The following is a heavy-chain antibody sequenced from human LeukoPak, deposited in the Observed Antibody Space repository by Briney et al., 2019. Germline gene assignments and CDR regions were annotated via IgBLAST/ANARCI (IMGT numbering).Heavy chain of an antibody. CDR2: IYYSGRT. CDR1: GGSISSYY. D-gene: IGHD6-19*01. V-gene: IGHV4-59*01. CDR3: ARDSVAGYYFDY. Sequence: SETLSLTCTVSGGSISSYYWSWIRQPPGKGLEWIGYIYYSGRTNYNPSLKSRVTISVDTSKNQFSLKLSSVTAADAAVYYCARDSVAGYYFDYWGQGTLVTVSS. J-gene: IGHJ4*02.